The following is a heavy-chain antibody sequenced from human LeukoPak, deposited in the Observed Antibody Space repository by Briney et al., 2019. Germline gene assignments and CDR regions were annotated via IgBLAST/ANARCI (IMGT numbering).Heavy chain of an antibody. V-gene: IGHV3-7*04. D-gene: IGHD5-24*01. J-gene: IGHJ4*02. CDR1: GFTFSRYA. CDR3: TRVGYIDEGIDY. Sequence: GGSLRLSCAASGFTFSRYAMEWVRQAPGKGLEWVANIKQDGSKKYYVDSVKGRFTISRDNAKNSLYLQMNSLRAEDTAIYYCTRVGYIDEGIDYWGQGTLVTVSS. CDR2: IKQDGSKK.